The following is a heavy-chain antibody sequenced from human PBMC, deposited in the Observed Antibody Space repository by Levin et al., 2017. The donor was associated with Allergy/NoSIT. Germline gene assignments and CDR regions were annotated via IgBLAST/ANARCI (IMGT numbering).Heavy chain of an antibody. CDR2: SYYSGAT. D-gene: IGHD6-13*01. J-gene: IGHJ6*02. CDR1: GGSIDSTTYY. Sequence: SETLSLTCTVSGGSIDSTTYYWGWIRQTPGKGLEWIGCSYYSGATYYNPSLRSRVTISVDTSKNQFSLKLSSVTAADTAVYYCSRRSPFGSSHMDVWGQGTTVTVSS. V-gene: IGHV4-39*01. CDR3: SRRSPFGSSHMDV.